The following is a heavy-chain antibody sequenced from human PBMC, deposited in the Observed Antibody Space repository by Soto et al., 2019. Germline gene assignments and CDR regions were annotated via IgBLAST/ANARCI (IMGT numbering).Heavy chain of an antibody. CDR3: ARGSVRYFDWLFAGDYYGMDV. D-gene: IGHD3-9*01. V-gene: IGHV1-18*01. CDR1: GYTFTSYG. CDR2: ISAYNGNT. J-gene: IGHJ6*02. Sequence: GASVKVSCKASGYTFTSYGISWVRQAPGQGLEWMGWISAYNGNTNYAQKLQGRVTMTTDTSTSTAYMELRSLRSDDTAVYYCARGSVRYFDWLFAGDYYGMDVWGQGTTVTVSS.